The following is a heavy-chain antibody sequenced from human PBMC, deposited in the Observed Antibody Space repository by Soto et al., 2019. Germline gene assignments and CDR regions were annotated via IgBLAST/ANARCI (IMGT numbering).Heavy chain of an antibody. V-gene: IGHV2-5*02. Sequence: QITLKESGPTLVKPTQTLTLTCTFSGFSLSTSGVAVGWIRQPPGKALERLALIYWDDDNRYSPSLKSRLTITKDTSKNQVVLTMTNMDPVDTATYFCAFCSTSSHWFDPWGQGTLVTVSS. D-gene: IGHD6-13*01. J-gene: IGHJ5*02. CDR3: AFCSTSSHWFDP. CDR2: IYWDDDN. CDR1: GFSLSTSGVA.